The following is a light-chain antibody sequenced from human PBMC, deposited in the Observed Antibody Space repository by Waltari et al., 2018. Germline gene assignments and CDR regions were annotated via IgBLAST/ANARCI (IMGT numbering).Light chain of an antibody. J-gene: IGLJ2*01. CDR1: SSDVGGYHY. Sequence: QSVLTQPASVSGSPGPSITISCTGTSSDVGGYHYVSWYQRHPGKAPKVMIFDVSKRPSGVSDRFSGSKSGNTASLTISGLQAEDEADYYCCSHAGSGTFWVFGGGTKLTVL. CDR3: CSHAGSGTFWV. CDR2: DVS. V-gene: IGLV2-23*02.